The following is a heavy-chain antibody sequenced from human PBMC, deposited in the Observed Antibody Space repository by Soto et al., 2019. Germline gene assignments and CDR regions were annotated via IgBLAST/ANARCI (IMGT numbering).Heavy chain of an antibody. CDR3: ARDRPGIVVVPAVASYGMDV. D-gene: IGHD2-2*01. Sequence: GGSLRLSCAASGFTFSSYAMHWVRQAPGKGLEWVAVISYDGSNKYYADSVKGRFTISRDNSKNTLYLQMNSLRAEDTAVYYCARDRPGIVVVPAVASYGMDVWGQGTTVTVSS. J-gene: IGHJ6*02. CDR2: ISYDGSNK. V-gene: IGHV3-30-3*01. CDR1: GFTFSSYA.